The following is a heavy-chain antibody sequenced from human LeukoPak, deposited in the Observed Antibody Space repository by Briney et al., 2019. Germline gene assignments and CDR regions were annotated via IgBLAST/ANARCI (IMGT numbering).Heavy chain of an antibody. J-gene: IGHJ6*02. Sequence: ASVKLSCKASGYTFTSYDINWVRQATGQGLEWMGWMNPNSGNTGYAQKFQGRVTMTRNTSISTAYMELSSLRSEDTAVYYCARLKGGYSYGYFYYYYGMDVWGQGTTVTVSS. V-gene: IGHV1-8*01. CDR2: MNPNSGNT. D-gene: IGHD5-18*01. CDR3: ARLKGGYSYGYFYYYYGMDV. CDR1: GYTFTSYD.